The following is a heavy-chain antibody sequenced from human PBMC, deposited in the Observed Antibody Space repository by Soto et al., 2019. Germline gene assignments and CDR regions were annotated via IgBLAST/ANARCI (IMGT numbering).Heavy chain of an antibody. CDR2: ISYDGSSK. CDR1: GFTFSSYA. Sequence: GGSLRLSCAASGFTFSSYAMSWVRQAPRKGLEWVAVISYDGSSKYYADSVKGRFTTSRDNSKNTLYLQMNSLRAEDTAVYYCARDMAGIAAAGTNYYHYGMDVWGQGTTVTVSS. V-gene: IGHV3-30-3*01. J-gene: IGHJ6*02. D-gene: IGHD6-13*01. CDR3: ARDMAGIAAAGTNYYHYGMDV.